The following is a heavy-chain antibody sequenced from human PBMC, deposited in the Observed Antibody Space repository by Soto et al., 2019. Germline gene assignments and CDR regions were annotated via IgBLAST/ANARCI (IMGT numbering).Heavy chain of an antibody. D-gene: IGHD2-2*01. J-gene: IGHJ6*02. V-gene: IGHV2-5*01. CDR2: IYWNDDK. CDR1: GFSLSTSGVG. CDR3: AHRSAERHLHCSSTSCYGGYYYYGMDV. Sequence: SGATLGNPTQTLTLTCTFSGFSLSTSGVGVGWIRQPPGKALEWLALIYWNDDKRYSPSLKSRLTITKDTSKNQVVLTMTNMDPVDTATYYCAHRSAERHLHCSSTSCYGGYYYYGMDVWGQGTTVTVSS.